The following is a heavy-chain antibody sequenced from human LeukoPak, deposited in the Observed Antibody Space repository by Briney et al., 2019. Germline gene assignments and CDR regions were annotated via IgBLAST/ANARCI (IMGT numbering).Heavy chain of an antibody. CDR1: GFGITIND. CDR3: AIANYGSGSSVPLDS. V-gene: IGHV3-13*01. Sequence: PGGSLRLSCAVSGFGITINDMHWVRQATGKGLEWVSAIGIGGDTYYADSVKGRFTISREDAKNSLYLQMDSLRAGDTAVYYCAIANYGSGSSVPLDSWGQGTLVTVSS. J-gene: IGHJ4*02. D-gene: IGHD3-10*01. CDR2: IGIGGDT.